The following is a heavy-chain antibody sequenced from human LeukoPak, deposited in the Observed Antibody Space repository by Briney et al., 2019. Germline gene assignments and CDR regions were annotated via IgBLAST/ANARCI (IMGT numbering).Heavy chain of an antibody. V-gene: IGHV3-23*01. CDR2: ISGSGGST. CDR1: GFTFSSYA. D-gene: IGHD3-9*01. J-gene: IGHJ3*02. Sequence: GSLRLSCAASGFTFSSYAMSWVRQAPGKGLEWVSAISGSGGSTYYADSVKGRFTISRDNSKNTLYLQMNSLRAEDTAVYYCAKDVLVLRYFDWLREGQDAFDIWGQGTMVTVSS. CDR3: AKDVLVLRYFDWLREGQDAFDI.